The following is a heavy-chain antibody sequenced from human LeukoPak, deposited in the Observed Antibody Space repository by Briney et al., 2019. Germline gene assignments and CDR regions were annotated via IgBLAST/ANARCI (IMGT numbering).Heavy chain of an antibody. J-gene: IGHJ4*02. D-gene: IGHD1-26*01. CDR2: IWYDGSNK. CDR3: ARNNGNYILDD. V-gene: IGHV3-33*08. Sequence: GGSLRLSCAASGFTFSDYGMSWVRQAPGKGLEWVAIIWYDGSNKYYADSVKGRFTISRDNSKNTLYLQMNSLRAEDTARYYCARNNGNYILDDWGQGTLVTVSS. CDR1: GFTFSDYG.